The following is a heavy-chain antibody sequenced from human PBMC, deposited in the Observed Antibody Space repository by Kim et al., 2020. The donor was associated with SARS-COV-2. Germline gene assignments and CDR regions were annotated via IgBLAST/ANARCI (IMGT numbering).Heavy chain of an antibody. CDR1: GFTFSSYA. CDR3: AKDLLLYWWCMPPAHDAFDI. CDR2: ISGSGGST. V-gene: IGHV3-23*01. Sequence: GGSLRLSCAASGFTFSSYAMSWVRQAPGKGLEWVSAISGSGGSTYYADSVKGRFTISRDNSKNTLYLQMNSLRAEDTAVYYCAKDLLLYWWCMPPAHDAFDIWGQGTMVTVSS. J-gene: IGHJ3*02. D-gene: IGHD2-8*02.